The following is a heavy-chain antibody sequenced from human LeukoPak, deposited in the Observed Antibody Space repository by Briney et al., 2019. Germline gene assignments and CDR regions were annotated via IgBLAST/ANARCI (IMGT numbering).Heavy chain of an antibody. D-gene: IGHD6-6*01. CDR1: GYTFTGYY. Sequence: ASVKVSCKASGYTFTGYYMHRVRQAPGQGLEWMGWINPNSGGTNYAQKFQGRVTMTRDTSISTAYMELSRLRSDDTAVYYCARDFWSSSSPWFDPWGQGTLVTVSS. CDR3: ARDFWSSSSPWFDP. CDR2: INPNSGGT. V-gene: IGHV1-2*02. J-gene: IGHJ5*02.